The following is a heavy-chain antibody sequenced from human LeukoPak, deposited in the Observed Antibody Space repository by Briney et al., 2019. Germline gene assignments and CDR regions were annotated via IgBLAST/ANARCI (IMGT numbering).Heavy chain of an antibody. D-gene: IGHD5-24*01. Sequence: GGSLRLSCLASGFTFSSYAMHWVRQAPGKGLEYVSGISSGGGSTYYADSVKGRFTISRDNSKNTLYLQMSSLTAEDTAVYYCVKGREDGYNYFDYWGQGTLVTVSS. CDR3: VKGREDGYNYFDY. CDR2: ISSGGGST. CDR1: GFTFSSYA. J-gene: IGHJ4*02. V-gene: IGHV3-64D*06.